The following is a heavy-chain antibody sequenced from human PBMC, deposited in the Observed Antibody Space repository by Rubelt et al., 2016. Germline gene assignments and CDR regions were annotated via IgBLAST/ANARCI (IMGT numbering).Heavy chain of an antibody. V-gene: IGHV4-39*01. D-gene: IGHD1-26*01. Sequence: QLQLQESGPGLVKPSETLSLTCTVSGGSISSSNYYWGWIRQPPGKGLEWIGTITYSGSTYYNASLKSRVTISVDKSKNQVSLKMNCVTAADTAVFYCARNTGSSPFDPWGQGTLVTVSS. CDR3: ARNTGSSPFDP. CDR1: GGSISSSNYY. J-gene: IGHJ5*02. CDR2: ITYSGST.